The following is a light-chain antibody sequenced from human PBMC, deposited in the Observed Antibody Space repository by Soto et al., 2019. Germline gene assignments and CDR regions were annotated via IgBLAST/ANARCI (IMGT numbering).Light chain of an antibody. J-gene: IGKJ4*01. CDR2: DAS. Sequence: EIVLTQSPGTLSLSPGERATLSCRASQTVRNHYLAWYQQKPGQAPRLLIYDASSRATGIPDRFSGGGSGTDFTLTISRLEPEDCAVYYCQQFSSYPLTFGGGTKVDIK. V-gene: IGKV3-20*01. CDR3: QQFSSYPLT. CDR1: QTVRNHY.